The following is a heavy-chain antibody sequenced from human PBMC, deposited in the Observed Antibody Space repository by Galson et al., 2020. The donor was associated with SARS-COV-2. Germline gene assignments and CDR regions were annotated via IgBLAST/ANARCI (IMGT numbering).Heavy chain of an antibody. CDR2: ISYSGTT. D-gene: IGHD1-26*01. CDR3: ARLTPSQWDLPNYFDY. CDR1: GGPISTYY. V-gene: IGHV4-59*08. Sequence: SETLSLTCTVSGGPISTYYWSWIRQAPGKGLEWIGIISYSGTTYYTPSLKSRVSISRDTSKNQFSLKLTSVTAADTAVYYCARLTPSQWDLPNYFDYWGQGTLVTVSS. J-gene: IGHJ4*02.